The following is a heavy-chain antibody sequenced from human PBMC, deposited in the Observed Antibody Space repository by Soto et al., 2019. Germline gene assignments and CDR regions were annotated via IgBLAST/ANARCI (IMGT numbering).Heavy chain of an antibody. V-gene: IGHV4-59*01. J-gene: IGHJ4*02. D-gene: IGHD5-18*01. CDR3: ARGRIQLWYPFDY. CDR1: GGSSGGYG. CDR2: IYYSGST. Sequence: SETLCLTWTVAGGSSGGYGWSWIRQPPGKGLEWIGYIYYSGSTNYNPSLKSRVTISVDTSKNQFSLKLSSVTAADTAVYYCARGRIQLWYPFDYWGQGTLVTVSS.